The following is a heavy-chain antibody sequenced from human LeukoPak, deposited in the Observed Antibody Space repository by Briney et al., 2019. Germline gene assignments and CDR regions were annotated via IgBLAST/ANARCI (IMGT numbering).Heavy chain of an antibody. CDR1: GGSFSGYY. J-gene: IGHJ4*02. CDR3: ASRIAAAGANDY. Sequence: SETLSLTCAVYGGSFSGYYWSWIRQLPGKGLEWIGEINHSGSTNYNPSLKSRVTISVDTSKNQFSLKLSSVTAADTAVYYCASRIAAAGANDYWGQGTLVTVSS. CDR2: INHSGST. D-gene: IGHD6-13*01. V-gene: IGHV4-34*01.